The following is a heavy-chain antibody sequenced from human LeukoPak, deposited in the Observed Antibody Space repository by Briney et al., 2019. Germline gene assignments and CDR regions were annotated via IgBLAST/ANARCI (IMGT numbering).Heavy chain of an antibody. D-gene: IGHD1-26*01. CDR2: ISGSGAST. CDR1: GFTLSTNA. CDR3: AKDVGKWESLHFFDY. V-gene: IGHV3-23*01. J-gene: IGHJ4*02. Sequence: GGSLRLSCLSSGFTLSTNAMSWVRQAPGKGLEWISGISGSGASTYYADSVKGRFTISRDDSRNTLYLQMNSLRGDDTAVYYCAKDVGKWESLHFFDYWGQGTLVTVSS.